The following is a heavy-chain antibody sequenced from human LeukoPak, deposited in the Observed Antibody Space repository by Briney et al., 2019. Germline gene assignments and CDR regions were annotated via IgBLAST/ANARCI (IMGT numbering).Heavy chain of an antibody. J-gene: IGHJ6*02. D-gene: IGHD6-13*01. CDR2: ISSSSSYI. Sequence: GGTLRLSCAASGFTFSSYSMNWVRQAPGKGLEWVSSISSSSSYIYYADSVKGRFTISRDNAKNSLYLQMNSLRAEDTAVYYCARDLGYSSSWYDVYYYCGMDVWGQGTTVTVSS. V-gene: IGHV3-21*01. CDR3: ARDLGYSSSWYDVYYYCGMDV. CDR1: GFTFSSYS.